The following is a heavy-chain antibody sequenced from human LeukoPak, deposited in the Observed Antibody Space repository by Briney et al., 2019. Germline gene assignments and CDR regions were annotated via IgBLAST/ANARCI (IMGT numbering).Heavy chain of an antibody. D-gene: IGHD5-12*01. Sequence: SETLSLTCTVSGGSISSYYWSWIRQPPGKGLEWIGYIYYTGSTNYNPSLKSRVTISVDTSKNQFSLKLSSVTAADTAVYYCARDSPATSLFYYGMDVWGHGTTVTVSS. CDR2: IYYTGST. V-gene: IGHV4-59*01. CDR1: GGSISSYY. CDR3: ARDSPATSLFYYGMDV. J-gene: IGHJ6*02.